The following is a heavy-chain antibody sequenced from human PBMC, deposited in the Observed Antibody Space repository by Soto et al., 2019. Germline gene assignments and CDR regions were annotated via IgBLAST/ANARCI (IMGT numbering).Heavy chain of an antibody. Sequence: ASVKVSCKVSGYTLTELSMHWVRQAPGKGLEWMGGFDPEDGETIYAQKFQGRVTMTEDTSTDTAYMELSSLRSEDTAVYYCATVAPTLDDYSSSSMSFDYWGQGTLVTVSS. CDR3: ATVAPTLDDYSSSSMSFDY. V-gene: IGHV1-24*01. CDR1: GYTLTELS. D-gene: IGHD6-6*01. J-gene: IGHJ4*02. CDR2: FDPEDGET.